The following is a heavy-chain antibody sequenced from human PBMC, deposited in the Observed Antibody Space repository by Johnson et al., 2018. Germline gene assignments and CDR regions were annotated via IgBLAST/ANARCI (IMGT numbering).Heavy chain of an antibody. Sequence: VRLGEAGGGLVEHRGSLRLSCAASGFNFSDYPMNWVRQAPGKGLEYLSSISSDSTYLFYAVSLKGRFTISRDNPRNSLFLQMDTLTGEDTGVYYCSRGTRGYYGMDVWGQGTTVTVSS. D-gene: IGHD3-16*01. CDR3: SRGTRGYYGMDV. V-gene: IGHV3-21*01. CDR1: GFNFSDYP. J-gene: IGHJ6*02. CDR2: ISSDSTYL.